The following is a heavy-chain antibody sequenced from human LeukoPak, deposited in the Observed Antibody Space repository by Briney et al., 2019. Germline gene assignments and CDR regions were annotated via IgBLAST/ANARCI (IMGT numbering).Heavy chain of an antibody. CDR2: IYYSGST. CDR1: GGSINSYY. V-gene: IGHV4-59*01. J-gene: IGHJ3*02. CDR3: SRGFGASRYGFDI. Sequence: PSETLSLTCTVSGGSINSYYWSWIRQPPGKGLEWIGYIYYSGSTNYNPSLKGRVTISLDTPKNQFSLKLTSVTAADTAAYYCSRGFGASRYGFDIWGQGTMVTVSS. D-gene: IGHD3-10*01.